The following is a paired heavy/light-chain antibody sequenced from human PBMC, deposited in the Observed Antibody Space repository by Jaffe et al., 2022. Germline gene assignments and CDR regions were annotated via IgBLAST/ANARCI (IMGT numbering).Heavy chain of an antibody. Sequence: EVQLVQSGAEVKKPGESLKISCKGSRYSFTNYWIGWVRQMPGKGLEWMGIIYPGDSDTRYSPSFQGQVTISADKSITTAYLQWSSLKASDTAMYYCVRLSYYDSNGYYPYSHFDYWGQGSLVTVSS. D-gene: IGHD3-22*01. CDR2: IYPGDSDT. J-gene: IGHJ4*02. CDR3: VRLSYYDSNGYYPYSHFDY. CDR1: RYSFTNYW. V-gene: IGHV5-51*03.
Light chain of an antibody. Sequence: QSALTQPRSVSGSPGQSVTISCTGTSSDVGVYNYVSWYQQHPGKAPKLMIYDVTKRPSGVPDRFSGSKSGNTASLTISGLQAEDEADYYCCSYAGSYTYVFGTGTKVTVL. CDR3: CSYAGSYTYV. V-gene: IGLV2-11*01. CDR2: DVT. CDR1: SSDVGVYNY. J-gene: IGLJ1*01.